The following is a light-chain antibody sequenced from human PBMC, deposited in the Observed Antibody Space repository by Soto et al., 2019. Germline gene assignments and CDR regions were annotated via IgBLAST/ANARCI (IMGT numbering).Light chain of an antibody. J-gene: IGLJ1*01. CDR3: GTWDSSLSIFV. V-gene: IGLV1-51*02. CDR2: END. CDR1: SSNIGAHY. Sequence: QSVLTQPPSVSAAPGQMVTMSCSGGSSNIGAHYVSWHQQVPGTAPKLLIYENDKRPSGIPDRFSGSKSGTSATLGITGLQTGDEADYYCGTWDSSLSIFVFGIGPKVTVL.